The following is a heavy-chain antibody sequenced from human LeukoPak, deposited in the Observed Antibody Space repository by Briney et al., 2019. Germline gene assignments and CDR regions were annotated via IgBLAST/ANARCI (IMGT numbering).Heavy chain of an antibody. J-gene: IGHJ3*02. Sequence: GGSPRLSCAASGFTVSSNYMIWVRQAPGKGLEWVSVIYSGGDTYYADSVKGRFTISRDNSKNTVYLQVNSLRAEDTAVYYCARRSTVTRDVDIRGQGTMVTVSS. CDR2: IYSGGDT. CDR3: ARRSTVTRDVDI. D-gene: IGHD4-17*01. CDR1: GFTVSSNY. V-gene: IGHV3-66*04.